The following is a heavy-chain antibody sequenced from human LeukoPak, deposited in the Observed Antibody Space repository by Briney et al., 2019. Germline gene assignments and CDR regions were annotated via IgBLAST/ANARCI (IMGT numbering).Heavy chain of an antibody. Sequence: EASVKVSCKASGGTFSSYAISWVRQAPGQGLEWMGGIIPIFGTANHAQKFQGRVTITTDESTSTAYMELSSLRSEDTAVYYCARDRGLWFGEAFDIWGQGTMVTVSS. V-gene: IGHV1-69*05. J-gene: IGHJ3*02. D-gene: IGHD3-10*01. CDR2: IIPIFGTA. CDR3: ARDRGLWFGEAFDI. CDR1: GGTFSSYA.